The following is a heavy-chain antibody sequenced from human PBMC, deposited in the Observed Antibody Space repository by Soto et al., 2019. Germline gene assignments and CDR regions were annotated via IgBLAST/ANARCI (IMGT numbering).Heavy chain of an antibody. CDR2: IIPIFGTA. Sequence: ASVKVSCKASGGTFSSYAISWVRQAPGQGLEWMGGIIPIFGTANYAQKFQGRVTITADESTGTAYMELSSLRSEDTAVYYCARDLTYYYDSSGYSAFDIWGQGTMVTVSS. D-gene: IGHD3-22*01. V-gene: IGHV1-69*13. CDR3: ARDLTYYYDSSGYSAFDI. J-gene: IGHJ3*02. CDR1: GGTFSSYA.